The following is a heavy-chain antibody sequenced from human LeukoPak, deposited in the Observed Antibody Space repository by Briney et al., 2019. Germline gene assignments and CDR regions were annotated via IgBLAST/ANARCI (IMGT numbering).Heavy chain of an antibody. Sequence: PGGSLRLSCAASGFTFSNAWMSWVRQAPGKGLEWVGRIKIKTDGGTIDYAAPVKGRFTISRDDSKNTLYLQMNSLRAEDTAVYYCAKHGTMVRGPLEKPKHWYFDLWGRGTLVTVSS. V-gene: IGHV3-15*01. D-gene: IGHD3-10*01. CDR3: AKHGTMVRGPLEKPKHWYFDL. CDR2: IKIKTDGGTI. J-gene: IGHJ2*01. CDR1: GFTFSNAW.